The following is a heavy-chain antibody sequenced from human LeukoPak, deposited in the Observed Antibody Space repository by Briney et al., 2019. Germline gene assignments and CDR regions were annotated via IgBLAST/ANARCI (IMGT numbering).Heavy chain of an antibody. V-gene: IGHV1-69*13. D-gene: IGHD6-19*01. CDR1: GYTFTGYH. CDR3: ARVIAVAGKANYYYGMDV. J-gene: IGHJ6*02. Sequence: GASVKVSCKASGYTFTGYHMHWVRQAPGQGLEWMGGIIPIFGTANYAQKFQGRVTITADESTSTAYMELSSLRSEDTAVYYCARVIAVAGKANYYYGMDVWGQGTTVTVSS. CDR2: IIPIFGTA.